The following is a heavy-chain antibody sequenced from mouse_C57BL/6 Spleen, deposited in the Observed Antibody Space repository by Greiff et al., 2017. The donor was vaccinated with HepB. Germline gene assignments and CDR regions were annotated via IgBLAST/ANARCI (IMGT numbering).Heavy chain of an antibody. Sequence: VKLVESGPELVKPGASVKISCKASGYAFSSSWMNWVKQRPGKGLEWIGRIYPGDGDTNYNGKFKGKATLTADKSSSTAYMQLSSLTSEDSAVYFCARLPADYYGSSYPWYFDVWGTGTTVTVSS. CDR2: IYPGDGDT. CDR3: ARLPADYYGSSYPWYFDV. J-gene: IGHJ1*03. V-gene: IGHV1-82*01. D-gene: IGHD1-1*01. CDR1: GYAFSSSW.